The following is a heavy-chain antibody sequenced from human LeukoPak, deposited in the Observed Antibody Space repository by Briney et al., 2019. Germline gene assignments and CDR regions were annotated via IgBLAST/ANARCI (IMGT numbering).Heavy chain of an antibody. Sequence: SETLSLTCTVSGNSISSYYYYWSWIRQPPGKGLEWIGYIYYSGSTNYNPSLKSRVTISVDTSKNQFSLKLSSVTAADTAVYYCAREVPAATVAWFDPWGQGTLVTVSS. CDR2: IYYSGST. CDR3: AREVPAATVAWFDP. CDR1: GNSISSYYYY. D-gene: IGHD2-2*01. J-gene: IGHJ5*02. V-gene: IGHV4-61*01.